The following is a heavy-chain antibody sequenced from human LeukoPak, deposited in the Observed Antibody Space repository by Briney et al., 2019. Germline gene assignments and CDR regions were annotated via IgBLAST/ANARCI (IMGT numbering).Heavy chain of an antibody. CDR3: ARDMVQVSDSSGWHGGY. J-gene: IGHJ4*02. D-gene: IGHD6-25*01. V-gene: IGHV1-3*01. CDR1: GYTFTSYA. CDR2: INAGNGNT. Sequence: ASVKVSCTASGYTFTSYAMHWVRQAPGQRLEWMGWINAGNGNTKYSQKFQGRVTITRDTSASTAYMELSSLRSEDTAVYYCARDMVQVSDSSGWHGGYWGQGTLVTVSS.